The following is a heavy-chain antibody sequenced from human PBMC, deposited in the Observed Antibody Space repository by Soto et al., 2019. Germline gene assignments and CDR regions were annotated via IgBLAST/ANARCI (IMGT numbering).Heavy chain of an antibody. CDR1: GFPFSSYG. Sequence: EGSLRVSWAASGFPFSSYGMHCVRQTPGKGLEWVAVIWYDGSNKYYADSVKGRFTISRDNSRNALFLQMNNLRVEDTAIYYCAKASGESYPWSRVFDSWGQGTRVTVSS. V-gene: IGHV3-33*06. CDR2: IWYDGSNK. D-gene: IGHD1-26*01. CDR3: AKASGESYPWSRVFDS. J-gene: IGHJ4*02.